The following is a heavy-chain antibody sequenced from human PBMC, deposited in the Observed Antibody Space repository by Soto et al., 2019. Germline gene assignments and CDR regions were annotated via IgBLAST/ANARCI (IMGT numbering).Heavy chain of an antibody. CDR1: GGSFIGYY. D-gene: IGHD3-22*01. CDR3: ARGPDDSSGYYYVRVGYYYGMDV. V-gene: IGHV4-34*01. J-gene: IGHJ6*02. Sequence: PSETLSLTCAVYGGSFIGYYCIFIRHPPFKGREWIVEINHSGSTNYNPSLKSRVTISVDTSKNQFSLKLSSVTAADTAVYYCARGPDDSSGYYYVRVGYYYGMDVWGQGTTVTVSS. CDR2: INHSGST.